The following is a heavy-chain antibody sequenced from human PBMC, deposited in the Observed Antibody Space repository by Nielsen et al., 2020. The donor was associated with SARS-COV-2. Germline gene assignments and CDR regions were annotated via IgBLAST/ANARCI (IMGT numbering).Heavy chain of an antibody. CDR2: ISAYNGNT. CDR1: GYTFTSYG. Sequence: ASVKVSCKASGYTFTSYGISWVRQAPGQGLEWMGWISAYNGNTNYAQKLQGRVTMTTDTSTSTAYMELRSLRSDDTAVYYCARDREGYCSSTSCHTPRFGELLYYYYGMDVWGQGTTVTVSS. V-gene: IGHV1-18*01. CDR3: ARDREGYCSSTSCHTPRFGELLYYYYGMDV. D-gene: IGHD2-2*01. J-gene: IGHJ6*02.